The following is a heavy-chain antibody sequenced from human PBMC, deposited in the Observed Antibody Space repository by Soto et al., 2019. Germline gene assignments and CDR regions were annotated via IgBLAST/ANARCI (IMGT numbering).Heavy chain of an antibody. D-gene: IGHD3-22*01. CDR2: ISYDGSNK. CDR1: GFTFSSYG. V-gene: IGHV3-30*18. CDR3: AKDVAYDSSGYYLNYYYGMDV. Sequence: GGSLRLSCAASGFTFSSYGMHWVRQAPGKGLEWVAVISYDGSNKYYADSVKGRFTISRDNSKNTLYLQMNSLRAEDTAVYYCAKDVAYDSSGYYLNYYYGMDVWGQGTTVTVSS. J-gene: IGHJ6*02.